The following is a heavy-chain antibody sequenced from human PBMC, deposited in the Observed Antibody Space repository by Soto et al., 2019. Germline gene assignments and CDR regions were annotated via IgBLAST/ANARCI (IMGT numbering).Heavy chain of an antibody. J-gene: IGHJ6*02. CDR1: GYTFTSYD. CDR2: MNPNSGNT. Sequence: ASVKVSCKASGYTFTSYDINWVRQATGQGLEWMGWMNPNSGNTGYAQKFQGRVTMTRNTSISTAYMELSSLRSEDTAVYYCARDLFYDFWSGPNYSGMDVWGQGTTVTSP. CDR3: ARDLFYDFWSGPNYSGMDV. V-gene: IGHV1-8*01. D-gene: IGHD3-3*01.